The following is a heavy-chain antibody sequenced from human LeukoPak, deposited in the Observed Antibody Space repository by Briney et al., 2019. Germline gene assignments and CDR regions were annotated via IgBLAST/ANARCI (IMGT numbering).Heavy chain of an antibody. CDR2: IIPIFGTA. V-gene: IGHV1-69*13. CDR3: ARDSGNGDFWSGYYEDY. CDR1: GYTFTGYY. Sequence: SVKVSCKASGYTFTGYYMHWVRQAPGQGLEWMGGIIPIFGTANYAQKFQGRVTITADESTSTAYMELSSLRSEDTAVYYCARDSGNGDFWSGYYEDYWGQGTLVTVSS. D-gene: IGHD3-3*01. J-gene: IGHJ4*02.